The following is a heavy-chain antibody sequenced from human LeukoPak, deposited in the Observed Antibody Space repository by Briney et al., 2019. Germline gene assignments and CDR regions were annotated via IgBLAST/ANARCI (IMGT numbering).Heavy chain of an antibody. Sequence: GGSLRLSCAASGFTFSNYAMSWVRQAPGKGLEWVSAISSSGDSTYYADSVKGRFTISRDNSKNTLYLQMNSLRAEDTAVYYCAKSRGVAGFDYWGQGTLVTVSS. J-gene: IGHJ4*02. CDR3: AKSRGVAGFDY. CDR1: GFTFSNYA. D-gene: IGHD6-19*01. CDR2: ISSSGDST. V-gene: IGHV3-23*01.